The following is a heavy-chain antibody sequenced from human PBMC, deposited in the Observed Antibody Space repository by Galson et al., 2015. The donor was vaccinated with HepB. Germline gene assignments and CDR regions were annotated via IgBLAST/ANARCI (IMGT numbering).Heavy chain of an antibody. CDR2: INTNTGKP. Sequence: SVKVSCKASGYTLNNFAVNWVRQAPGQGLEWMGWINTNTGKPTYAQGFTGRFVFSLDTSVTTAYLQISSLKAEDIAVYYCARTPYYGSGSYYNGWFDPWGQGTLVTVSS. D-gene: IGHD3-10*01. V-gene: IGHV7-4-1*02. J-gene: IGHJ5*02. CDR3: ARTPYYGSGSYYNGWFDP. CDR1: GYTLNNFA.